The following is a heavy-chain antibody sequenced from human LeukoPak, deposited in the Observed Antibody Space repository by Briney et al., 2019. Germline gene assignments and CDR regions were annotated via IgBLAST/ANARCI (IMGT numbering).Heavy chain of an antibody. Sequence: SETLSLTCAVSEMSFSAYYWNWIRQSPGKRLEWIGEINYGGSTKYTPSLEGRGTILIDTSKNQFSLKLTSVTAADTAVYYCARGFPPGSGSRGSHAFDAWGQGTMVTVSS. V-gene: IGHV4-34*01. CDR3: ARGFPPGSGSRGSHAFDA. CDR1: EMSFSAYY. D-gene: IGHD6-19*01. J-gene: IGHJ3*01. CDR2: INYGGST.